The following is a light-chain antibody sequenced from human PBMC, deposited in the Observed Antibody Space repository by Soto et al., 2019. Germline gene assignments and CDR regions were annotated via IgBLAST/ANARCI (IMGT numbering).Light chain of an antibody. CDR3: CSYTTSNTLV. CDR1: SSDLGAYNS. CDR2: DVT. J-gene: IGLJ1*01. V-gene: IGLV2-14*01. Sequence: QSVLTQPASVSGSPGQSITISCTGPSSDLGAYNSVSWYRQDPGKAPKVMIYDVTNRPSGVSSRFSGSQSGNTASLTISGLQADDEADYYCCSYTTSNTLVFGTGTKVTVL.